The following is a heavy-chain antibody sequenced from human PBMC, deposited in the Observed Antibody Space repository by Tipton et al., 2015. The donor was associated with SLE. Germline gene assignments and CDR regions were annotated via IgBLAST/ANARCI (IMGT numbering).Heavy chain of an antibody. CDR3: AKDSAYSSGWYEGFDY. V-gene: IGHV3-43*01. Sequence: LRLSCAASGFTFDDYTMHWVRQAPGKGLEWVSLISWDGGSTYYADSVKGRFTISRDNSKNSLYLQMNSLRTEDTALYYCAKDSAYSSGWYEGFDYWGQGTLVTVSS. J-gene: IGHJ4*02. CDR2: ISWDGGST. CDR1: GFTFDDYT. D-gene: IGHD6-19*01.